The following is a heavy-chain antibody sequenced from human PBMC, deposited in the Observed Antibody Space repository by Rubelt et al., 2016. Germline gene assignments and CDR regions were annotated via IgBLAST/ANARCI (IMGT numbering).Heavy chain of an antibody. J-gene: IGHJ4*02. V-gene: IGHV3-21*01. CDR2: ISSGSSYI. Sequence: EVQLVESGGGLVKPGGSLRLSCAASGFTFSSYSMNWVRQAPGKGLEWVSSISSGSSYIYYADSVKGRFTISRDNAKNSLYLQMNSVRAEDTAVDYCASLGIAVAGTFGDFDYWGQGTLVTVSS. D-gene: IGHD6-19*01. CDR3: ASLGIAVAGTFGDFDY. CDR1: GFTFSSYS.